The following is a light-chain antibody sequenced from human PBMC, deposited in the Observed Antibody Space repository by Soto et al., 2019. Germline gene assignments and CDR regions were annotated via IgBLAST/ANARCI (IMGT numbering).Light chain of an antibody. Sequence: DVVVTQSPLSLSVTLGQPASISCRCSQSLVYSDGRTYWTWFHQRPGQSPRRLIYKVSNLESGVADGFSGSWSANDFTLNISRVDAEDVGFYCCMQGTHVPFIFGQGTRLEIK. CDR2: KVS. J-gene: IGKJ5*01. CDR1: QSLVYSDGRTY. CDR3: MQGTHVPFI. V-gene: IGKV2D-30*01.